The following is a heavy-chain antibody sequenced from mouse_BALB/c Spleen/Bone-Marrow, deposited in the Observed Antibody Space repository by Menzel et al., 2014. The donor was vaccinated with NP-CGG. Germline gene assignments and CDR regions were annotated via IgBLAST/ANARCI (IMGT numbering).Heavy chain of an antibody. CDR1: GFTFSSYY. Sequence: EVKLVESGGGLVKLGGSLKLSCAASGFTFSSYYMSWVRQTPEKRLELVAAINSNGGSTYYPDTVKGRFTISRDNAKNTLYLQMSSLKSEDSALYYCARGGCDGSFDYWGQGTPLTVSS. CDR2: INSNGGST. D-gene: IGHD3-3*01. J-gene: IGHJ2*01. V-gene: IGHV5-6-2*01. CDR3: ARGGCDGSFDY.